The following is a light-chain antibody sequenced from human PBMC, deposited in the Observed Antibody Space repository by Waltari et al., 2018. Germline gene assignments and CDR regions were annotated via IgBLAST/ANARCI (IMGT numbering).Light chain of an antibody. CDR2: AIA. J-gene: IGKJ2*01. Sequence: DIQMTQSPSTLSASVGDRVTITCRASQFISTYLHWYHQKPRPATSLLISAIAHLQPAVPSRFSACGSGTEFTLTISSLQSADFGTYFCQQSYTTPRTFGLGTKVETK. V-gene: IGKV1-39*01. CDR1: QFISTY. CDR3: QQSYTTPRT.